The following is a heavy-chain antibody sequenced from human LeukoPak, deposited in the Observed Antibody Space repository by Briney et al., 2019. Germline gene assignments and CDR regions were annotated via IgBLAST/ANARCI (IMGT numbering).Heavy chain of an antibody. J-gene: IGHJ4*02. D-gene: IGHD2-2*01. CDR3: ARDIVVVPAAMNYFDY. V-gene: IGHV4-39*07. CDR2: IYYSGST. Sequence: SETLSLTCTVSGGSISSSSYYWGWIRQPPGKGLEWIGSIYYSGSTYYNPSLKSRVTISVDTSKNQFSLKLSSVTAADTAVYYCARDIVVVPAAMNYFDYWSQGTLVTVSS. CDR1: GGSISSSSYY.